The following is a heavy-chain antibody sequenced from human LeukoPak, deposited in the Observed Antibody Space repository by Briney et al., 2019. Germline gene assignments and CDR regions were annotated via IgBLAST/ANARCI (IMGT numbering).Heavy chain of an antibody. J-gene: IGHJ4*02. V-gene: IGHV1-69*06. D-gene: IGHD6-19*01. CDR1: GGTFSSYA. Sequence: SVKVSCKASGGTFSSYAISWVRQAPGQGLEWMGGIIPIFSTANYAQKFQGRVTITADKSTSTAYMELSSLRSEDTAVYYCARASVAGTTKDYWGQGTLVTVSS. CDR2: IIPIFSTA. CDR3: ARASVAGTTKDY.